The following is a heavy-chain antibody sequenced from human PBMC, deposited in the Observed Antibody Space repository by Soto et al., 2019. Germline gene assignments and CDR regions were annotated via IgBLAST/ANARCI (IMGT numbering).Heavy chain of an antibody. Sequence: SETLSLTSTVSGGSISSDGHYWSWLRQHPGKGLEWIGYIYYSGSTYYNPSLKSRVIISVDTSKNQFSLKLNSVTAADTAVYYCARARMVRGIIYYYGRDVWGKGTTVTSPQ. CDR3: ARARMVRGIIYYYGRDV. J-gene: IGHJ6*04. D-gene: IGHD3-10*01. V-gene: IGHV4-31*03. CDR1: GGSISSDGHY. CDR2: IYYSGST.